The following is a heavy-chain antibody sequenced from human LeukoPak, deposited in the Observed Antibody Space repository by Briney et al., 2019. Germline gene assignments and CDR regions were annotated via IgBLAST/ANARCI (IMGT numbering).Heavy chain of an antibody. Sequence: GGSLRLSCAASGFTFSSYGMHWVRQAPGKGLEWVAVISYDGSNKYYADSVKGRFTISRDNSKNTLYPQMNSLRAEDTAVYYCAKVSQYSGYDLSLDVWGKGTTVTVSS. CDR1: GFTFSSYG. V-gene: IGHV3-30*18. J-gene: IGHJ6*04. CDR3: AKVSQYSGYDLSLDV. CDR2: ISYDGSNK. D-gene: IGHD5-12*01.